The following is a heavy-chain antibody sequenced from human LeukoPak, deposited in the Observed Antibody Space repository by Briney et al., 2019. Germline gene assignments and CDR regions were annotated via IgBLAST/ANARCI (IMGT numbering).Heavy chain of an antibody. V-gene: IGHV1-69*05. J-gene: IGHJ4*02. CDR2: IIPIFGTA. D-gene: IGHD3-22*01. Sequence: GSSVKVSCKASGGTFSSYAISWVRQAPGQGLEWMGGIIPIFGTANYAQKFQGRVTMTRNTSISTAYMELSSLRSEDTAVYYCARVGYDSSGYSTPIDYWGQGTLVTVSS. CDR1: GGTFSSYA. CDR3: ARVGYDSSGYSTPIDY.